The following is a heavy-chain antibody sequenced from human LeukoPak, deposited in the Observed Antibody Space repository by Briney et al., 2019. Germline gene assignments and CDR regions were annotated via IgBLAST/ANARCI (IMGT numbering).Heavy chain of an antibody. Sequence: PSETLSLTCTVSGGSISSSSYYWGWIRQPPGKGLEWIGSIYYSGSTYYNPSLKSRVTISVDTSKNQFSLKLSSVTAADTAVYYCARGQMVRGVITHWGQGTLVTVSS. CDR3: ARGQMVRGVITH. CDR1: GGSISSSSYY. CDR2: IYYSGST. J-gene: IGHJ4*02. V-gene: IGHV4-39*01. D-gene: IGHD3-10*01.